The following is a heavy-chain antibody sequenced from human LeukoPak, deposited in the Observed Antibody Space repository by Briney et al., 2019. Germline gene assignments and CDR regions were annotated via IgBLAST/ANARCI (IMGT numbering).Heavy chain of an antibody. D-gene: IGHD6-19*01. CDR3: ARAPEWLIFDY. J-gene: IGHJ4*02. CDR2: IYSGGST. CDR1: GFXVSSNY. Sequence: GGSLRLSCEASGFXVSSNYISWVRQAPGKGLEWVSVIYSGGSTYYADSVKGRFTISRHNSKNTLYLQMNSLRAEDTAVYYCARAPEWLIFDYWGQGTLVTVSS. V-gene: IGHV3-53*04.